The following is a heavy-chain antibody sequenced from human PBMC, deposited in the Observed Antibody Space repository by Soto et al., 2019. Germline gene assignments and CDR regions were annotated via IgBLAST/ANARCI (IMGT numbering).Heavy chain of an antibody. Sequence: ASVKVSCKASGYTFTSYDINWVRQATGQGLEWMGWMNPNSGNTGYAQKFQGRVTMTRNTSISTAYMELSSLRSEDTAVYYCARPETATGERDYWGQGTLVTVSS. CDR1: GYTFTSYD. CDR2: MNPNSGNT. V-gene: IGHV1-8*01. CDR3: ARPETATGERDY. D-gene: IGHD6-25*01. J-gene: IGHJ4*02.